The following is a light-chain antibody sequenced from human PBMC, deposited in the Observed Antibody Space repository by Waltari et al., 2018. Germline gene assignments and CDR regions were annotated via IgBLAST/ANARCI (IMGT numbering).Light chain of an antibody. V-gene: IGKV2-30*01. CDR3: MQVTHWPWT. CDR1: QSLVSRDGNTY. J-gene: IGKJ1*01. CDR2: KVS. Sequence: EVVMTQFPLSMSVTLGQPASISCRSSQSLVSRDGNTYFNWFHQRPGQSPRRLLFKVSNRDSGVPDRFSGSGSGTAFTLTISRVEAEDVGVYYCMQVTHWPWTFGQGTKVEIK.